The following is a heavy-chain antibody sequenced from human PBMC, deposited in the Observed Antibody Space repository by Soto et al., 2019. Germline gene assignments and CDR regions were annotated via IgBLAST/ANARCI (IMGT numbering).Heavy chain of an antibody. Sequence: PSETLSFTCTLSGGSVSSGDYYWSWLRQPPGKGLEWIGYIYYSGSTYYNPSLKSRVTISVDTSKNQFSLKLSSVTAADTAVYYCARDLYLRYWFDPWGQGTRVTVSS. CDR2: IYYSGST. CDR1: GGSVSSGDYY. CDR3: ARDLYLRYWFDP. V-gene: IGHV4-30-4*01. D-gene: IGHD3-16*02. J-gene: IGHJ5*02.